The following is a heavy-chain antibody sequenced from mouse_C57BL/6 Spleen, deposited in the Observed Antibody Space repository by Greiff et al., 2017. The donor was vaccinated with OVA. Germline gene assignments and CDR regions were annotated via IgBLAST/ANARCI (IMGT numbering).Heavy chain of an antibody. Sequence: EVQVVESGEGLVKPGGSLKLSCAASGFTFSSYAMSWVRQTPEKRLEWVAYISSGGDYIYYADTVKGRFTISRDNARNTLYLQMSSLKSEDTAMYYCTRDRAYYKDAMDYWGQGTSVTVSS. D-gene: IGHD2-12*01. CDR1: GFTFSSYA. CDR2: ISSGGDYI. CDR3: TRDRAYYKDAMDY. J-gene: IGHJ4*01. V-gene: IGHV5-9-1*02.